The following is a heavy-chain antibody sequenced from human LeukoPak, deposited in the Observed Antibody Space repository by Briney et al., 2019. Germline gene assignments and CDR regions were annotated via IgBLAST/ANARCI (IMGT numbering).Heavy chain of an antibody. CDR3: AKATRYSSGWYHYYYYGMDV. D-gene: IGHD6-19*01. CDR1: GFTFSSYG. CDR2: ISYDGSNK. Sequence: GGSPRLSCAASGFTFSSYGMHWVRQAPGKGLEWVAVISYDGSNKYYADSVKGRFTISRDNSKNTLYLQMNSLRAEDTAVYYCAKATRYSSGWYHYYYYGMDVWGQGTTVTVSS. J-gene: IGHJ6*02. V-gene: IGHV3-30*18.